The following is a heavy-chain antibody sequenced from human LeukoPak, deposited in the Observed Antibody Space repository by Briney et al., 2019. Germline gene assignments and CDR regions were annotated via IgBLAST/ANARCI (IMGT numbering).Heavy chain of an antibody. CDR1: GFTFSSYG. D-gene: IGHD3-22*01. V-gene: IGHV3-30*02. CDR3: AKDPTHYRVWDYYETIGLSY. J-gene: IGHJ4*02. Sequence: QAGGSLRLSCAASGFTFSSYGMHWVRQAPGKVLEWVTFIRYDGSNKYYADSVKGRFTISRDNSKNTLNLHMNSLRAEDTAVYYCAKDPTHYRVWDYYETIGLSYWGQGTLVTVSS. CDR2: IRYDGSNK.